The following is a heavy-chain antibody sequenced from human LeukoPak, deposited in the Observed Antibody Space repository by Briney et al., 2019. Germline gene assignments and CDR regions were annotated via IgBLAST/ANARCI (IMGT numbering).Heavy chain of an antibody. CDR1: GGSISSYY. CDR2: IYYSGST. CDR3: ARDLSSSSYNWFDP. J-gene: IGHJ5*02. Sequence: SETLSLTCTVSGGSISSYYWSWIRQPPGKGLEWIGYIYYSGSTNYNPSLKSRVTISVDTSKDQFSLKLSSVTAADTAVYYCARDLSSSSYNWFDPWGQGTLVTVSS. V-gene: IGHV4-59*01. D-gene: IGHD6-6*01.